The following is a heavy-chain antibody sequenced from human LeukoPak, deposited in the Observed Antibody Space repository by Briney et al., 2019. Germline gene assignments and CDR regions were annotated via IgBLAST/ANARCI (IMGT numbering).Heavy chain of an antibody. CDR1: GFTFSDYY. CDR2: ISGSGGNT. Sequence: PGGSLRLSCAASGFTFSDYYMSWIRQAPGKGLEWVSAISGSGGNTYYADSVKGRFTISRDNSKNTLYLQMNSLRAEDTAVYYCARRRNYDILTGYYTPFDYWGQGTLVTVSS. CDR3: ARRRNYDILTGYYTPFDY. D-gene: IGHD3-9*01. V-gene: IGHV3-23*01. J-gene: IGHJ4*02.